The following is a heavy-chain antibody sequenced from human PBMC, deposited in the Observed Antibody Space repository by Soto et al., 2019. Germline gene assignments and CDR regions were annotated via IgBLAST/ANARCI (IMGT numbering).Heavy chain of an antibody. CDR3: ARGMTPPGAPAWYYFDS. D-gene: IGHD2-8*02. CDR1: GASIAGSSY. J-gene: IGHJ4*02. V-gene: IGHV4-4*07. Sequence: QVQLQESGPGLMKPSETLSLTCSVSGASIAGSSYWSWIRQPAGKGLEWIGRFSLSGTTNYSPSLRSRVTMSADVSKNQFFLRLTSVTAADTALYYCARGMTPPGAPAWYYFDSWGQGTLVTVSS. CDR2: FSLSGTT.